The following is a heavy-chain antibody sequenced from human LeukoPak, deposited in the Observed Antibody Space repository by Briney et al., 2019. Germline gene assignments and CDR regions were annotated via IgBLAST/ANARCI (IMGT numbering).Heavy chain of an antibody. D-gene: IGHD6-13*01. J-gene: IGHJ4*02. Sequence: GGSLRLSCAASGFTFSSYGMHWVRQAPGKGLEWVAVIWYDGSNKYYADSVKGRFTISRDNSKNTLYLQMNSLRAEDTAVYYCASRPSSWDYYSDYWGQGTLVTVSS. V-gene: IGHV3-33*01. CDR2: IWYDGSNK. CDR3: ASRPSSWDYYSDY. CDR1: GFTFSSYG.